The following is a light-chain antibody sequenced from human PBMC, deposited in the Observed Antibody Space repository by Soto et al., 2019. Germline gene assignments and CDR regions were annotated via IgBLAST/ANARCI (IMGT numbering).Light chain of an antibody. CDR1: QSVSRN. V-gene: IGKV3D-15*01. CDR3: QQYNNWPPGIT. J-gene: IGKJ5*01. CDR2: DAS. Sequence: EIVMTQSPATLSVSPGERATLSCRAGQSVSRNLAWYQQKPGQAPRLLVYDASTRATGTPARFSGSGCETKFTRSISSLKSEEFAGYYCQQYNNWPPGITFGQGTRLEIK.